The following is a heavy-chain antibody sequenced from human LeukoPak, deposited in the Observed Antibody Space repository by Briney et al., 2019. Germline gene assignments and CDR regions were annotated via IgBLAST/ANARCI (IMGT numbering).Heavy chain of an antibody. J-gene: IGHJ4*02. V-gene: IGHV3-53*01. CDR2: IYSGGST. CDR1: GFTVSSNY. CDR3: ARLDMDYYDSSGYGFDY. D-gene: IGHD3-22*01. Sequence: GGSLRLSCAASGFTVSSNYMIWVRQAPGKGLEWVSVIYSGGSTYYADSVKGRFTISRDNSKNTLYLQMNSLRAEDTAVYYCARLDMDYYDSSGYGFDYWGQGTLVTVSS.